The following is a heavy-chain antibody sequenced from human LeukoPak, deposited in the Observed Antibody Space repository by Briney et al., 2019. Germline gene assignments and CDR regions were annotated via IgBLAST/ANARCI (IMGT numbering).Heavy chain of an antibody. CDR3: ARDRELGY. J-gene: IGHJ4*02. CDR1: GGSISSYY. Sequence: PSETLSLTCTVSGGSISSYYWSWIRQPPGKGLEWIGEINHSGSTNYNPSLKSRVTISVDTSKNQFSLKLSSVTAADTAVYYCARDRELGYWGQGTLVIVSS. CDR2: INHSGST. D-gene: IGHD1-1*01. V-gene: IGHV4-59*01.